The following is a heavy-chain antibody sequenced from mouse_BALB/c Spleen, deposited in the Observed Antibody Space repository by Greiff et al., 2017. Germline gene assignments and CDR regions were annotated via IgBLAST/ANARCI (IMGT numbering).Heavy chain of an antibody. V-gene: IGHV2-2*02. D-gene: IGHD3-1*01. CDR2: IWSGGST. J-gene: IGHJ3*01. Sequence: QVQLQQSGPGLVQPSQSLSITCTVSGFSLTSYGVHWVRQSPGKGLEWLGVIWSGGSTDYNAAFISRLSISKDNSKSQVFFKMNSLQANDTAIYYCAREQLGLPVYWGQGTLVTVSA. CDR1: GFSLTSYG. CDR3: AREQLGLPVY.